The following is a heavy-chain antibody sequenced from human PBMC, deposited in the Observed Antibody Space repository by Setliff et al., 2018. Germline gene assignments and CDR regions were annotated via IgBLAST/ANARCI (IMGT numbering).Heavy chain of an antibody. D-gene: IGHD1-1*01. CDR2: IYTSWST. CDR1: GDSISSRTYY. CDR3: AIAPGREDYYYMDV. V-gene: IGHV4-61*09. J-gene: IGHJ6*03. Sequence: KTSETLSLTCTVSGDSISSRTYYWSWIRQPAGKGLEWIGHIYTSWSTYFNPSLKSRVTIWIDTSKNQFSLKLTSVTAADTAVYYCAIAPGREDYYYMDVWGKGTKVTVSS.